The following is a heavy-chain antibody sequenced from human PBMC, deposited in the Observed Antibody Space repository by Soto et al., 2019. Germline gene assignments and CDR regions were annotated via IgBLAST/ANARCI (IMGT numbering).Heavy chain of an antibody. CDR3: ARDVYYDFSRAFDI. V-gene: IGHV4-59*01. D-gene: IGHD3-3*01. Sequence: SETLSLTCTVSGGSISSYYWSWIRQPPGKGLEWIGDIYYSGSTNYNPSLKSRLTISVDNSKNQFSLKLSSVTAADTAVYYCARDVYYDFSRAFDIWGQGTMVTVSS. CDR1: GGSISSYY. J-gene: IGHJ3*02. CDR2: IYYSGST.